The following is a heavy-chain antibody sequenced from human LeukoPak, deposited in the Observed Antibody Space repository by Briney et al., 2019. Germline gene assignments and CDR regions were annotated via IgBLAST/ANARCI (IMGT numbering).Heavy chain of an antibody. CDR3: AKERGIAARYYYFDY. CDR2: ISGSGGST. J-gene: IGHJ4*02. D-gene: IGHD6-13*01. V-gene: IGHV3-23*01. CDR1: GFTFSSYA. Sequence: PGGSLRLSCVASGFTFSSYAMSWVRQAPGKGLEWVSAISGSGGSTYYADSVKGRFTISRDNSKNTPYLQMNSLRAEDTAVYYCAKERGIAARYYYFDYWGQGTLVTVSS.